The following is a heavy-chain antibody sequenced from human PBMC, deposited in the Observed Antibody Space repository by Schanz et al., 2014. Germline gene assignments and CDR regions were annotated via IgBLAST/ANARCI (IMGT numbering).Heavy chain of an antibody. CDR1: EYSFTSYS. CDR2: INTGSGDT. V-gene: IGHV1-3*04. Sequence: QVHLVQSGAEVKRPGASVKVSCKASEYSFTSYSMHWVRQAPGQRLEWMGWINTGSGDTKYSQNFQGRVTITRDPSASTAYMELSSLRSEDTAVYSCARGIGGYGANNYFDYWGQGTLXTVSS. D-gene: IGHD5-12*01. J-gene: IGHJ4*02. CDR3: ARGIGGYGANNYFDY.